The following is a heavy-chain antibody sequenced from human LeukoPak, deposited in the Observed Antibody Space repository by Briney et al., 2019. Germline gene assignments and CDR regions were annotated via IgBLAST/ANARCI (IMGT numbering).Heavy chain of an antibody. CDR2: INPNSGGT. D-gene: IGHD3-22*01. J-gene: IGHJ4*02. V-gene: IGHV1-2*02. CDR1: GYTFTGYY. Sequence: ASVKVSCKASGYTFTGYYMHWVRQAPGQGLEWMGWINPNSGGTNYAQKLQGRVTMTTDTSTSTAYMELRSLRSDDTAVYYCARDSDYGDYPYPDYHDSSGHTDYWGQGTLVTVSS. CDR3: ARDSDYGDYPYPDYHDSSGHTDY.